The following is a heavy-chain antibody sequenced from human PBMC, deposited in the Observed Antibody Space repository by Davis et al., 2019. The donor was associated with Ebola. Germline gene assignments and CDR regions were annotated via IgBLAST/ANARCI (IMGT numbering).Heavy chain of an antibody. CDR1: TFPFSDYG. CDR2: ITSSGYTK. D-gene: IGHD6-13*01. CDR3: ARIIAASAPFDY. Sequence: GESLKISCVASSTFPFSDYGMNWVRPAPGKGLEWVALITSSGYTKFYADSVKGRFTISRDNAKNSVYLQMDSLRADDTAVYYCARIIAASAPFDYRGQGTLVTVSS. V-gene: IGHV3-30*12. J-gene: IGHJ4*02.